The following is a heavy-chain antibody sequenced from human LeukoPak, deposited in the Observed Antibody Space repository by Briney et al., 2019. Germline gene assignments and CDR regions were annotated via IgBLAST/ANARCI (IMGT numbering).Heavy chain of an antibody. J-gene: IGHJ5*02. CDR3: AREQASTYYDFWSGYYNWFDP. CDR1: GGSFSGYY. Sequence: PSETLSLTCAVYGGSFSGYYWSWIRQPPGKGLEWIGEINHSGSTNYNPSLKSRVTISVDTSKNQFSLKLSSVTAADTAVYYCAREQASTYYDFWSGYYNWFDPWGQGTLVTVSS. D-gene: IGHD3-3*01. V-gene: IGHV4-34*01. CDR2: INHSGST.